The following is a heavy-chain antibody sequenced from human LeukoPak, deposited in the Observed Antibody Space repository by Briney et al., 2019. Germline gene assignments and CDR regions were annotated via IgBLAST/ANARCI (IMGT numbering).Heavy chain of an antibody. J-gene: IGHJ4*02. CDR3: TSDVVCSPTNCSHY. CDR2: IKTKTDGWTT. CDR1: GFTFSQAW. D-gene: IGHD2-2*01. V-gene: IGHV3-15*01. Sequence: GGSLRLSCGASGFTFSQAWMTWVRQAPGKGLEWVGRIKTKTDGWTTDYAAPVKGRFSISRNDSQNTVTLQMNSLQTDDSGVYYCTSDVVCSPTNCSHYWGQGTLVSVSS.